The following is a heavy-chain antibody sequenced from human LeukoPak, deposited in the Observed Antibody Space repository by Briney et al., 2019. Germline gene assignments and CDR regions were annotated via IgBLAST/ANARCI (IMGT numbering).Heavy chain of an antibody. CDR2: INAGNGNT. V-gene: IGHV1-3*01. J-gene: IGHJ3*02. CDR1: GYTFTSYA. CDR3: ARDFDSSGYYSGHDAFDI. Sequence: GASVKVSCKASGYTFTSYAMHWVRQAPGQRLEWMGWINAGNGNTKYSQKFQGRVTITRDTSASTAYMELSSLRSEDTAVYYCARDFDSSGYYSGHDAFDIWGQGTMVAVSS. D-gene: IGHD3-22*01.